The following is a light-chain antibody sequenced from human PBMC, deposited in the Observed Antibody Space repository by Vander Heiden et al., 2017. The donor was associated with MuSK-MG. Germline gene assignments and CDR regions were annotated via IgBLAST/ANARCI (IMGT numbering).Light chain of an antibody. CDR2: SNN. Sequence: SVLTPPPSASGPPGPRVTISSSGSSSNIGSNYVYWYQQLPGTAPKLLIYSNNQRPSGVPDRFSGSKSGTSAALAISGLRAEEEADYYCAAWDDSRSAVVFGGGTKLTVL. V-gene: IGLV1-47*02. CDR1: SSNIGSNY. CDR3: AAWDDSRSAVV. J-gene: IGLJ2*01.